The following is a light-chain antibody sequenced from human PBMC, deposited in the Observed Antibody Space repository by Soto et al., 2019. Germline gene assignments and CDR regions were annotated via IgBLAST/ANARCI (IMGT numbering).Light chain of an antibody. CDR2: DGS. Sequence: SYELTQPPSVSVAPGQTARITCGGNNIGSKSVHWYQQKPGQAPVLVVYDGSDRPSGIPERFSGSNSGNTATLTISRVEAGDEAEYYCQVWDSSSDHYVFGTGTKAPS. V-gene: IGLV3-21*02. CDR3: QVWDSSSDHYV. CDR1: NIGSKS. J-gene: IGLJ1*01.